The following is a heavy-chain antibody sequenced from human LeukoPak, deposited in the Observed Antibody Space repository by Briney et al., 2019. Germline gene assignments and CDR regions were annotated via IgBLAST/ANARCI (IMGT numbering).Heavy chain of an antibody. J-gene: IGHJ5*01. CDR1: GFTFSSYS. V-gene: IGHV3-48*02. CDR3: TRAITYFYGSVTYDWFDS. D-gene: IGHD3-10*01. CDR2: ISTSTTTI. Sequence: GGSLRLSCEASGFTFSSYSMNWVRQAPGKGLEWISYISTSTTTIYYANSVKGRFTISRDNAKNMVYLQMNSLRDDDTAIYYCTRAITYFYGSVTYDWFDSWGQGTRVTVSS.